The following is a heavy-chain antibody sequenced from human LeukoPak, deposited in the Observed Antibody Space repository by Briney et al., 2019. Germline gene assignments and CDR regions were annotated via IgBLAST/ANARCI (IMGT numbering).Heavy chain of an antibody. CDR1: GGSISSSSYY. CDR2: IYYSGST. V-gene: IGHV4-39*07. D-gene: IGHD6-6*01. Sequence: PSETLSLTCTVSGGSISSSSYYWGWIRQPPGKGLEWIGSIYYSGSTYYNPSLKGRVTISVDTSKNQFSLKLSSVTAADTAVYYCARYRGDSSSRGDFDYWGQGTLVTVSS. J-gene: IGHJ4*02. CDR3: ARYRGDSSSRGDFDY.